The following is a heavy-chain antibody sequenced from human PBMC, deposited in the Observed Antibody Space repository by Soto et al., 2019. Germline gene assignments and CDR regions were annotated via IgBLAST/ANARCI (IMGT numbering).Heavy chain of an antibody. CDR3: VKYQTPGTSRLFDS. D-gene: IGHD2-2*01. J-gene: IGHJ5*01. Sequence: GGSLRLSCEASGFTFDTYAMAWVRQGAGKGQEWVSAIGGIGSSHYADSVRGRFTISRDNSKNAMSLQMKSLRAEDTAIYFCVKYQTPGTSRLFDSWGQGILVTVSS. CDR1: GFTFDTYA. V-gene: IGHV3-23*01. CDR2: IGGIGSS.